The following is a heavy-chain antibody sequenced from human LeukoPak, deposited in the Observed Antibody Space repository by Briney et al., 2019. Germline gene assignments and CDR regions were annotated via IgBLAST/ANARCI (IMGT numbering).Heavy chain of an antibody. CDR2: INPYSGDT. CDR3: ARDQGSLTRSWYTGY. Sequence: ASVKVSCKASGYTFTGYHIHWVRQAPGQGLEWMGRINPYSGDTDFAQKFQGRVTMTRDTSITTAYMDLSSLAPDDTAVYFCARDQGSLTRSWYTGYWGQGTQVTVSS. J-gene: IGHJ4*02. CDR1: GYTFTGYH. V-gene: IGHV1-2*06. D-gene: IGHD6-13*01.